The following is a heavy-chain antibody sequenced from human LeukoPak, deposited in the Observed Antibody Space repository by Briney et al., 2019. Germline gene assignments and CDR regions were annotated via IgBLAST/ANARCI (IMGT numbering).Heavy chain of an antibody. D-gene: IGHD6-6*01. Sequence: SETLSLTCTVSGGSISSYYWSWIRQPPGKGLEWIGYIYTSGSTNYNPSLQSRVTISVDTSKIQFSLKLSSVTAADTAVYYCARHLRGIAARPGYPYYYYYMDVWGKGTTVTVSS. CDR2: IYTSGST. CDR1: GGSISSYY. V-gene: IGHV4-4*09. J-gene: IGHJ6*03. CDR3: ARHLRGIAARPGYPYYYYYMDV.